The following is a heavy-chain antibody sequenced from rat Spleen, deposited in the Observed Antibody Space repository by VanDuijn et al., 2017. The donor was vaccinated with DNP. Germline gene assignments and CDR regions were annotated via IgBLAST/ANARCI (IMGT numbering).Heavy chain of an antibody. Sequence: EVQLVESGGGLVQPGRSLKLSCAASGFTFSDYYMAWVRQAPTKGLEWVASISSGGGNTNYRDSVKGRFTISRDNAKSTLYLQMNSLRSEDTATYYCARHPYYYDGYYYAMDAWGQGTSVTVSS. CDR2: ISSGGGNT. CDR1: GFTFSDYY. J-gene: IGHJ4*01. CDR3: ARHPYYYDGYYYAMDA. V-gene: IGHV5-25*01. D-gene: IGHD1-12*03.